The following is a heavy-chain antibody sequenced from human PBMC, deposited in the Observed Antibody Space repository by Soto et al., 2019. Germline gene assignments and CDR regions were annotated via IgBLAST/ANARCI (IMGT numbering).Heavy chain of an antibody. V-gene: IGHV3-11*01. D-gene: IGHD5-18*01. CDR1: GTIFSDYF. Sequence: GGSLRLSCAVSGTIFSDYFMAWIRQAPGKGLEWVSYIGDRNAETMLYADSVKGRFTISRDNANHSTFLQINSLRAEDTAVYYCTRGNNYGRTLDFWGQGILVTVS. CDR3: TRGNNYGRTLDF. J-gene: IGHJ4*02. CDR2: IGDRNAETM.